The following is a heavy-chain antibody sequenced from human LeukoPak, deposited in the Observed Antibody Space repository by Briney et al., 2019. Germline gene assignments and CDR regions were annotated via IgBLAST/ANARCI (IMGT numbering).Heavy chain of an antibody. V-gene: IGHV3-48*01. CDR2: IGRSTTI. J-gene: IGHJ3*01. D-gene: IGHD3-10*01. CDR1: GFNFSTYS. Sequence: GGSLRLSCAASGFNFSTYSMTWVRQAPGKGLEWISYIGRSTTIYYADSVKGRFTISRDNAKNSLYLQMNSLRADDTAVYYCARDQSHRDPVTFDVWGQGTMVTVSS. CDR3: ARDQSHRDPVTFDV.